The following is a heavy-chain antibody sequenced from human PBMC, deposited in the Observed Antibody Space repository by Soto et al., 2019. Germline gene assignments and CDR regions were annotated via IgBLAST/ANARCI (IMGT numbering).Heavy chain of an antibody. V-gene: IGHV4-31*03. CDR3: ARGYCSSTSCYTEYFQH. CDR1: GGSISSGGYY. D-gene: IGHD2-2*02. CDR2: IYYSGST. J-gene: IGHJ1*01. Sequence: TSETLSLTCTVSGGSISSGGYYWSWIRQHPGKGLEWIGYIYYSGSTYYNPSLKSRVTISVDTSKNQFSLKLSSVTAADTAVYYCARGYCSSTSCYTEYFQHWGQGTLVTV.